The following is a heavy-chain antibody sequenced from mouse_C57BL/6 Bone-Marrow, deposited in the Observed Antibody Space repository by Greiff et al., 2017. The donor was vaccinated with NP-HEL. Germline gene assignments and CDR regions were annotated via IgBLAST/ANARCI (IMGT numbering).Heavy chain of an antibody. D-gene: IGHD1-1*01. CDR2: IDPSDSYT. V-gene: IGHV1-59*01. CDR3: ARRADYYGSSYFDY. J-gene: IGHJ2*01. Sequence: QVQLQQPGAELVRPGTSVKLSCKASGYTFTSYWMHWVKQRPGQGLEWIGVIDPSDSYTNYNQKFKGKATLTVDTSSSTAYMQLSSLTSEDSAVYYCARRADYYGSSYFDYWGQGTTLTVSS. CDR1: GYTFTSYW.